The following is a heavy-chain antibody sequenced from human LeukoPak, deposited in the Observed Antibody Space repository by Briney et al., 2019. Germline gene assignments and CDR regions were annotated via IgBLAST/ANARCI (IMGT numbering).Heavy chain of an antibody. V-gene: IGHV3-23*01. Sequence: GGSLRLSCAASGFSFSDYAMVWVRQAPGKGLEWVSAVSGGGGSRFYADSVKGRFTISRDNSKNTQFLQMTSLRADDTAVYYCAKSGSYPGGYYYYMDVWGKGTTVTVSS. CDR2: VSGGGGSR. CDR1: GFSFSDYA. J-gene: IGHJ6*03. D-gene: IGHD1-26*01. CDR3: AKSGSYPGGYYYYMDV.